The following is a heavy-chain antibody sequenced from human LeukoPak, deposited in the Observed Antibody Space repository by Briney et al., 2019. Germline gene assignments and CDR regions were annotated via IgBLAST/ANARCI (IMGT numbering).Heavy chain of an antibody. J-gene: IGHJ4*02. V-gene: IGHV3-23*01. CDR3: AKAPHYYAALYYFDY. D-gene: IGHD3-10*01. Sequence: PGGSLRLSCAASGFTFSSYAMSWVRQAPGKGLECVSAISGSGGSTYYADSVKGRFTISRDNSKNTLYLQMNSLRAEDTAVYYCAKAPHYYAALYYFDYWGQGTLVTVSS. CDR2: ISGSGGST. CDR1: GFTFSSYA.